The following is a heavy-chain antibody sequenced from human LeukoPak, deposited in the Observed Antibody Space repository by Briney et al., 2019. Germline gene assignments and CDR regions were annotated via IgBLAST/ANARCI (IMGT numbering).Heavy chain of an antibody. D-gene: IGHD3-22*01. CDR3: AKGLFYYDSSGYYDIDY. CDR1: GFTFRNCG. CDR2: IRYDGSIT. J-gene: IGHJ4*02. V-gene: IGHV3-30*02. Sequence: PGGSLRLSCAASGFTFRNCGMHWVRQAPGKGLGWVTFIRYDGSITYYADSVKGRFTISRDNSENTLALLMSSLRVEDTAVYYCAKGLFYYDSSGYYDIDYWGQGALVTVSS.